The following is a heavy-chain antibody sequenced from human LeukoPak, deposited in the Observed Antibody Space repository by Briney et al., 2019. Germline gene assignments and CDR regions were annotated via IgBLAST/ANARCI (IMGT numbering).Heavy chain of an antibody. D-gene: IGHD3-22*01. Sequence: GASVKVSCKASGYSFTGYYMHWVRQAPGQGLEWMGWINPNSGGTNYAQKFQGRVTMTRDTSISTAYMEVSRLRSDDTAVYYCARVMARHYYDSSGYDYWGQGTLVTVSS. V-gene: IGHV1-2*02. CDR3: ARVMARHYYDSSGYDY. CDR1: GYSFTGYY. J-gene: IGHJ4*02. CDR2: INPNSGGT.